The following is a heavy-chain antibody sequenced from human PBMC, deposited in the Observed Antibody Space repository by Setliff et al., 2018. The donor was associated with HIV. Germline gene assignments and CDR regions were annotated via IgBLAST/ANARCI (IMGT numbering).Heavy chain of an antibody. J-gene: IGHJ5*02. V-gene: IGHV3-30*19. D-gene: IGHD6-19*01. CDR2: LATDESVT. CDR1: GFTFSEYG. CDR3: AREGGSSGHAGYFDP. Sequence: GESLKISCAPSGFTFSEYGMHWVRQAPGKGLEWVAVLATDESVTNYADSVRGRFTISRDDSKNTLFLQMNSLRVDDTAVYYCAREGGSSGHAGYFDPWGQGTLVTVSS.